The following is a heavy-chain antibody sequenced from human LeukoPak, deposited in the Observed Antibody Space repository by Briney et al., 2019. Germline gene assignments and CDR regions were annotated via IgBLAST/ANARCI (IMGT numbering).Heavy chain of an antibody. CDR2: IIPIFGTA. CDR1: GGTFSSYA. CDR3: ARDNSVGDYAWWFDP. Sequence: GASVKVSCKASGGTFSSYAISWVRQAPGQGLEWMGGIIPIFGTANYAQKFQGRVTITADESTSTAYMELSRLRSEDTAVYYCARDNSVGDYAWWFDPWGQGTLVTVSS. V-gene: IGHV1-69*13. D-gene: IGHD1-26*01. J-gene: IGHJ5*02.